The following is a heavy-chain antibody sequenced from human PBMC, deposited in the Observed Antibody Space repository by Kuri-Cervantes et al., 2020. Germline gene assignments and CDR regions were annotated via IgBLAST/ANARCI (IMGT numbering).Heavy chain of an antibody. Sequence: ASVKVSCKASGYTFTGYYMHWVRQAPGQGLEWMGWINPNSGGTNYAQKFQGRVTMTRDTSISTAYMELSRLRSDDTAVYYCARELEDIVVVPAAPWGQGTLVTVSS. CDR2: INPNSGGT. J-gene: IGHJ5*02. D-gene: IGHD2-2*01. CDR1: GYTFTGYY. CDR3: ARELEDIVVVPAAP. V-gene: IGHV1-2*02.